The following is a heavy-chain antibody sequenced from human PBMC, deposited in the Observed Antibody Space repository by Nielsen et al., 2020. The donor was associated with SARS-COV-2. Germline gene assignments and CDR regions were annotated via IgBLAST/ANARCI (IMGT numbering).Heavy chain of an antibody. CDR1: GFTFSSYS. Sequence: GGSLRLSCAASGFTFSSYSMNWVRQAPGKGLEWVSSISSSSSYIYYADSVKGRFTISRDNAKNSLYLQMNSLRAEDTAVYYCAREGGLSIPDAFDIWGQGTMVTVSS. V-gene: IGHV3-21*01. CDR3: AREGGLSIPDAFDI. D-gene: IGHD2-2*02. J-gene: IGHJ3*02. CDR2: ISSSSSYI.